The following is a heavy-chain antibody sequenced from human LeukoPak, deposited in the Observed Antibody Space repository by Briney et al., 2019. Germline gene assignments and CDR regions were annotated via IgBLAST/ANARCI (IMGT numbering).Heavy chain of an antibody. CDR1: GFTFSSYA. Sequence: PGGSLRLSCAASGFTFSSYAMSWVRQAPGKGLEWVSAITATSSTTYDADSVQGSFTITRDNSKKTMYLQMNSLRAEDTAIYYCAKLFDSGTYKNIFHYWGQGTLVTVSS. V-gene: IGHV3-23*01. CDR2: ITATSSTT. CDR3: AKLFDSGTYKNIFHY. D-gene: IGHD3-10*01. J-gene: IGHJ4*02.